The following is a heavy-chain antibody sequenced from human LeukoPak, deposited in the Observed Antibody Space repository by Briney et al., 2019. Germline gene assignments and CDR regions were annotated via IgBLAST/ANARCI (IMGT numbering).Heavy chain of an antibody. J-gene: IGHJ5*02. CDR1: GFTFINYA. CDR2: VSGVGFTT. V-gene: IGHV3-23*01. CDR3: AKGGYASCFDP. Sequence: PGGSLRLSCAASGFTFINYAMNWVRQAPGKGPEWVALVSGVGFTTYYADSVKGRFTISRDNSKNTLYLHMNSLRVEDTAVYYCAKGGYASCFDPWGQGTQVTVSS. D-gene: IGHD2-15*01.